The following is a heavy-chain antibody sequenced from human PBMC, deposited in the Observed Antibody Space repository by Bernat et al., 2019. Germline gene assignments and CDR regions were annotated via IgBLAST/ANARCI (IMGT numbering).Heavy chain of an antibody. V-gene: IGHV3-30*18. Sequence: QVQLVESGGGVVQPGRSLRLSCAASGFTFSTYGMHWVRQAPGKGLEWVAVISYDGSNKYYADSVKGRLTISRDNSKNTLYLQMDSLRTEATAVYYCAKDRYCSGGGCYTFEYWGQGTQVTVSS. CDR2: ISYDGSNK. J-gene: IGHJ4*02. D-gene: IGHD2-15*01. CDR1: GFTFSTYG. CDR3: AKDRYCSGGGCYTFEY.